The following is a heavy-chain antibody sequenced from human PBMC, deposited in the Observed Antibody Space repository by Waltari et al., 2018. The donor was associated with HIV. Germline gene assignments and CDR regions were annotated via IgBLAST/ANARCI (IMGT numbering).Heavy chain of an antibody. CDR2: IYYSGTA. Sequence: QLHLQESGPGLVKPSGTLSLTCSVPGASISSSSYYWAWIRQPPGKGLEWIGAIYYSGTAYYNPSVKSRVSASLDASKNELSLKLTSVTATDTALYYCARLRFHSLYYFDSWGPGILVTVSS. V-gene: IGHV4-39*01. J-gene: IGHJ4*02. CDR3: ARLRFHSLYYFDS. CDR1: GASISSSSYY. D-gene: IGHD3-16*01.